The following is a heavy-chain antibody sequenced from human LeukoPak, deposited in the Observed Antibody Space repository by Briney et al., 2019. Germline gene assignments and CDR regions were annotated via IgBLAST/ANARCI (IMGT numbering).Heavy chain of an antibody. CDR1: GYSFTKYW. Sequence: KCGESLKISCKGSGYSFTKYWIGWVRPLPGKGLEWMGNIDPSDSETRHSPSFQGQVTISVDKPISTAYLQWNSLKASDTAMYYCARLNDILTGPFDYWGQGTLVTVSS. J-gene: IGHJ4*02. CDR2: IDPSDSET. CDR3: ARLNDILTGPFDY. V-gene: IGHV5-51*01. D-gene: IGHD3-9*01.